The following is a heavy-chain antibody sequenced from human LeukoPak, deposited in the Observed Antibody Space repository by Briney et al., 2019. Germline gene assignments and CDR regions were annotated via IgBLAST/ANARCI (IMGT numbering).Heavy chain of an antibody. CDR3: ARDIHAPMIVGYYYYYYGMDV. Sequence: PGGSLRLSCAASGFTFGSYAMHWVRQAPGKGLEWVAVISYDGSNKYYADSVKGRFTISRDNSKNTLYLQMNSLRAEDTAVYYCARDIHAPMIVGYYYYYYGMDVWGQGTTVTVSS. J-gene: IGHJ6*02. CDR1: GFTFGSYA. D-gene: IGHD3-22*01. V-gene: IGHV3-30-3*01. CDR2: ISYDGSNK.